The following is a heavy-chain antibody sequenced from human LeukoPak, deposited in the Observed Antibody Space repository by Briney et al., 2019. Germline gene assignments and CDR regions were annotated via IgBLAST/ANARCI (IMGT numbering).Heavy chain of an antibody. D-gene: IGHD2-2*01. V-gene: IGHV3-13*01. CDR1: GFTFSSYD. Sequence: GGSLRLSCAASGFTFSSYDMHWVRQATGKGLEWVSAIGTAGDTYYPGSVKGRFTISRENAKNSLYLQMNSLRAGDTAVYYCAKSMYFLGYCSSASCPDHYMDVWGKGTTVTVSS. CDR2: IGTAGDT. CDR3: AKSMYFLGYCSSASCPDHYMDV. J-gene: IGHJ6*03.